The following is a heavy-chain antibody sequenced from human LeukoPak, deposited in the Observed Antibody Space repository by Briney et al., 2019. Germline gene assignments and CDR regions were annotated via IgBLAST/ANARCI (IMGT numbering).Heavy chain of an antibody. D-gene: IGHD5-24*01. CDR1: GGSISSYY. Sequence: SETLSLTCTVSGGSISSYYWSWIRQPPGKGLEWIGYIYYSGSTNYNPSLKSRVTISVDTSMNQFSLKLSSVTAADTAVYYCASLRGGYNYVNYWGQGTLVTVSS. CDR3: ASLRGGYNYVNY. CDR2: IYYSGST. V-gene: IGHV4-59*01. J-gene: IGHJ4*02.